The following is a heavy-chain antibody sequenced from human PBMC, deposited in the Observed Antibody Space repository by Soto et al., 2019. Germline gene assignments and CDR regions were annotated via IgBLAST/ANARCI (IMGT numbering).Heavy chain of an antibody. V-gene: IGHV4-31*03. CDR1: GGSISNRGYY. CDR2: IYYSGST. CDR3: ARVTRTMVGYYFDY. D-gene: IGHD3-10*01. J-gene: IGHJ4*02. Sequence: PSETLSLTCTVSGGSISNRGYYWSCIRQHPGKGLEWIGYIYYSGSTYYNPSLKSRVTISVDTSKNQFSLKLSSVTAADTAVYYCARVTRTMVGYYFDYWGQGTLVTVSS.